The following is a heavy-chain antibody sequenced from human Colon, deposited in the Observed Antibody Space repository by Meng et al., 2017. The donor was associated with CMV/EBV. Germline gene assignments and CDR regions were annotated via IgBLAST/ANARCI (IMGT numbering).Heavy chain of an antibody. J-gene: IGHJ3*01. CDR2: INPNTGGT. CDR3: ARVDSDSSGYYGPDF. D-gene: IGHD6-19*01. Sequence: ASVKVSCKASGYTFTDHYTQWVRQAPGQGLEWMGWINPNTGGTTSEPNFHGRVTLTRDTSISTVYMEVTRLTSDDTAMYYCARVDSDSSGYYGPDFWGQGTMVTVSS. CDR1: GYTFTDHY. V-gene: IGHV1-2*02.